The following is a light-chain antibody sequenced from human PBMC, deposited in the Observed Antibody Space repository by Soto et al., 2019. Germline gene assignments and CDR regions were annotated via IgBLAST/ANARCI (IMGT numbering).Light chain of an antibody. V-gene: IGKV3-11*01. CDR2: DAS. CDR3: HQRQSWPRT. Sequence: EIVLTQSPATLSLSPGEGATVSCRASQSVSSHLAWYQQKRGQAPRLLIYDASSRASGIPARFSGRGSGTDFTLTISYLEPEDFALYYCHQRQSWPRTFGQGTKVDIK. CDR1: QSVSSH. J-gene: IGKJ1*01.